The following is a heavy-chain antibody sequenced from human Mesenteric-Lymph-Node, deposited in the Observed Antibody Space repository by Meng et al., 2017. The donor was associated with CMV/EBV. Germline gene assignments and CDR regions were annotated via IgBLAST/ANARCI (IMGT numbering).Heavy chain of an antibody. CDR3: AKAIGGVVVPAAIRYFDL. CDR2: TSAGDGST. V-gene: IGHV3-23*01. CDR1: GFTFTGYA. D-gene: IGHD2-2*02. J-gene: IGHJ2*01. Sequence: GESLKISCAASGFTFTGYAFHWVRQAPGKGLEWVSGTSAGDGSTYYADSVKGRFTISRDNSKNTPYLQMNSLRAEDTAVYYCAKAIGGVVVPAAIRYFDLWGRGTLVTVSS.